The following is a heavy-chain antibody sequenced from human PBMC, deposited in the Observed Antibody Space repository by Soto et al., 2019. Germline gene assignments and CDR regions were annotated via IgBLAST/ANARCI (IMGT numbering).Heavy chain of an antibody. D-gene: IGHD3-10*01. CDR1: GDSVSSNTAA. CDR3: TRRGWFGEFNYYFGMDV. CDR2: TYYRSKWYS. Sequence: SQTLSLTCAISGDSVSSNTAAWHWIRQSPSRGLEWLGRTYYRSKWYSDYAVSVKSRITINSDTSKNQFSLHLGSVTPEDTAVYYCTRRGWFGEFNYYFGMDVWRQGTTVTVSS. J-gene: IGHJ6*02. V-gene: IGHV6-1*01.